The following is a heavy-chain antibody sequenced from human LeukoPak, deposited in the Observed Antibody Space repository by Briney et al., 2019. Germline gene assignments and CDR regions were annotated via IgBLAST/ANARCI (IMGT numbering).Heavy chain of an antibody. CDR2: ISGSGSST. CDR3: AISPGSITMVRGPESIDY. CDR1: GSIFSSYG. D-gene: IGHD3-10*01. V-gene: IGHV3-23*01. Sequence: GGTLRLSCAASGSIFSSYGMSWVRQAPGKGLEWVSAISGSGSSTYYADSVRGRFTISRDNSKNTLYLQMNSLRAEDTAVYYCAISPGSITMVRGPESIDYWGQGTLVTVSS. J-gene: IGHJ4*02.